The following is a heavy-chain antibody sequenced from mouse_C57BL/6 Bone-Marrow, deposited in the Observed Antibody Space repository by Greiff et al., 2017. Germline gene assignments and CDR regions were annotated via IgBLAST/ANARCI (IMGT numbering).Heavy chain of an antibody. V-gene: IGHV2-2*01. Sequence: VQLQQSGPGLVQPSQSLSITCTASGFSLTSYGVHWVRQSPGKGLEWLGVIWSGGSTDYNAAFISRLSISKENSKSQVCFKMNSLQADDTAIYYCARANWDFDYWGQGTTLTVSS. CDR2: IWSGGST. CDR3: ARANWDFDY. D-gene: IGHD4-1*01. J-gene: IGHJ2*01. CDR1: GFSLTSYG.